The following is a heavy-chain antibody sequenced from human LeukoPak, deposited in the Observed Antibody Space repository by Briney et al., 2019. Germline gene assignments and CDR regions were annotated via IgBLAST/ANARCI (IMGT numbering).Heavy chain of an antibody. CDR2: IYYSGST. V-gene: IGHV4-61*01. CDR3: ARASWVTTRAFDI. Sequence: SETLSLTCTVSGGSVSSGSYYWSWIRQPPGKGLEWIGYIYYSGSTNYNPSLKSRVTISVDTSKNQFSLKLSSVTAADTAVYYCARASWVTTRAFDIWGQGTMVTVSS. D-gene: IGHD4-17*01. J-gene: IGHJ3*02. CDR1: GGSVSSGSYY.